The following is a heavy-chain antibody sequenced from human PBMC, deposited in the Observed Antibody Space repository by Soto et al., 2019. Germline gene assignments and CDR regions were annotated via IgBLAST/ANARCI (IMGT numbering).Heavy chain of an antibody. CDR2: IYSSSGNT. J-gene: IGHJ6*02. V-gene: IGHV4-59*01. D-gene: IGHD3-22*01. CDR3: ARDYYDSVESMGV. Sequence: QVQLQQSGPGLVKPSETLSLTCTVSGDSISGYYWAWIRQPPGKRLEWIGYIYSSSGNTDYNPSLNRRATISIDMSKNQVSLRLRAVTAADTAMYYCARDYYDSVESMGVWGQGTTVTVSS. CDR1: GDSISGYY.